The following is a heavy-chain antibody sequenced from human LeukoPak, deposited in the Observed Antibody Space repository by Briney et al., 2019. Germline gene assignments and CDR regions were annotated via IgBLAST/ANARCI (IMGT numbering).Heavy chain of an antibody. Sequence: ASVKVSCKASGYTFTSYGISWVRQAPGQGLEWMGWISAYNGNTNYAQKLQGRVTMTRDTSTTTVYMELSSLRSEDTAVYHCAREPSYHASGSYNYMDVWGKGTTVTVSS. CDR1: GYTFTSYG. V-gene: IGHV1-18*01. D-gene: IGHD3-10*01. J-gene: IGHJ6*03. CDR2: ISAYNGNT. CDR3: AREPSYHASGSYNYMDV.